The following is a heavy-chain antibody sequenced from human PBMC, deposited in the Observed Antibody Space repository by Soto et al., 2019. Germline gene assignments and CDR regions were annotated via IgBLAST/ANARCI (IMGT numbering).Heavy chain of an antibody. J-gene: IGHJ3*02. D-gene: IGHD3-22*01. CDR2: IVGFIGNT. V-gene: IGHV1-58*01. CDR3: AADNSGYLDSAFDI. CDR1: GFSFSRSA. Sequence: SVKVSCKASGFSFSRSAVHWVRQARGQGLEWIGWIVGFIGNTNYAQRVHQRLSFTRDLSTSTVYMELYNLTSDDTAIYFYAADNSGYLDSAFDIWGQGTAVTVSS.